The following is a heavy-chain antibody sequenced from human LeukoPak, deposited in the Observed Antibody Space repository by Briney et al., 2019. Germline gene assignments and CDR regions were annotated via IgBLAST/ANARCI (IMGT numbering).Heavy chain of an antibody. V-gene: IGHV4-34*01. CDR1: GGSFSGYY. Sequence: TSETLSLTCAVYGGSFSGYYWSWIPQPPGKGLEWIGEINHSGSTNYNPSLKSRVTISVDTSKNQFSLKLRSVTAADTAVYYCARPSGDILTGYYGLWGQGTLVTVSS. CDR3: ARPSGDILTGYYGL. CDR2: INHSGST. D-gene: IGHD3-9*01. J-gene: IGHJ4*02.